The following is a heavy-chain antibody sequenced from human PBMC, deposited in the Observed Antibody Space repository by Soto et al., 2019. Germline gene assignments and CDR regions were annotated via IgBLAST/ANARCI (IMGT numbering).Heavy chain of an antibody. CDR2: IWYDGSNK. CDR3: ARDSYSSSSGVDP. D-gene: IGHD6-13*01. CDR1: GFTFSSYG. Sequence: GGSLRLSCAASGFTFSSYGMHWVRQAPGKGLEWVAVIWYDGSNKYYADSVKGRFTISRDNSKNTLYLQMNSLRAEDTAVYYCARDSYSSSSGVDPWGQGTLVTVSS. J-gene: IGHJ5*02. V-gene: IGHV3-33*01.